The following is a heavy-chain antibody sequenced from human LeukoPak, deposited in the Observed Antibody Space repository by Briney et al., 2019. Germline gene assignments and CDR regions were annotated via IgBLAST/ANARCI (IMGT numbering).Heavy chain of an antibody. J-gene: IGHJ5*02. CDR3: ARADGSGSYPFDP. Sequence: SETLSLTCTVSGGSISSSSYYWGWIRQPPGKGLEWIGYIYYSGSTNYNPSLKSRVTISVDTSKNQFSLKLSSVTAADTAVYYCARADGSGSYPFDPWGQGTLVTVSS. D-gene: IGHD3-10*01. CDR1: GGSISSSSYY. V-gene: IGHV4-61*05. CDR2: IYYSGST.